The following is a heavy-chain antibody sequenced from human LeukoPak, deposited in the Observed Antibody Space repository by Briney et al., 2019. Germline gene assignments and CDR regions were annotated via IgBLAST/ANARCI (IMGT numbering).Heavy chain of an antibody. CDR1: SYSISSGYY. CDR3: ARGHTVTWEFDY. V-gene: IGHV4-38-2*01. J-gene: IGHJ4*02. Sequence: PETLSLTCAVSSYSISSGYYWGWIRQPPGKGLEWIGSIYHSGSAYYNPSLKSRVTVSVDTSKNQFSLKLSSVTAADTAVYYCARGHTVTWEFDYWGQGTLVTVSS. D-gene: IGHD4-17*01. CDR2: IYHSGSA.